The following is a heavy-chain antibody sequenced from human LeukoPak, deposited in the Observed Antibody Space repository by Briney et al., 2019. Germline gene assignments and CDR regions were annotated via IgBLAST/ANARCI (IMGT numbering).Heavy chain of an antibody. Sequence: SETLSLTCTVSGGSISSYYWSWIRQPPGKGLEWIGYIYYSGSTYYNPSLKSRVTISVDTSKNQFSLKLSSVTAADTAVYYCARDNGSGSNNYWGQGTLVTVSS. CDR3: ARDNGSGSNNY. CDR2: IYYSGST. CDR1: GGSISSYY. V-gene: IGHV4-59*12. J-gene: IGHJ4*02. D-gene: IGHD3-10*01.